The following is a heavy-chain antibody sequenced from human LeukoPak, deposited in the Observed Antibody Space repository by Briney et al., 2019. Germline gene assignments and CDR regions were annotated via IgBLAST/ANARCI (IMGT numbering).Heavy chain of an antibody. D-gene: IGHD3-10*01. CDR2: INSDGSST. Sequence: GGSLRLSCAASGFTFSSYWMHWVRQAPGKGLVWVSRINSDGSSTSYADSVKGRFTISRDNAKNTLYLQMNSLRAEDTAVYYCARNGVFTYYYYMDVWGKGTTVTVSS. V-gene: IGHV3-74*01. J-gene: IGHJ6*03. CDR3: ARNGVFTYYYYMDV. CDR1: GFTFSSYW.